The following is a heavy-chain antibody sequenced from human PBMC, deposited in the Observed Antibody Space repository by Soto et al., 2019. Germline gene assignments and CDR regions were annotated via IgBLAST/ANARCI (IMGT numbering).Heavy chain of an antibody. CDR2: INPNSGGT. CDR1: GYTFTGYY. D-gene: IGHD6-13*01. Sequence: ASVKVSCKASGYTFTGYYMHWVRQAPGQGLEWMGWINPNSGGTNYAQKFQGWVTMTRDTSISTAYMELSRLRSDDTAVYYCARDGGNSSSWYKLYYYYMDVWGKGTTVTVSS. CDR3: ARDGGNSSSWYKLYYYYMDV. V-gene: IGHV1-2*04. J-gene: IGHJ6*03.